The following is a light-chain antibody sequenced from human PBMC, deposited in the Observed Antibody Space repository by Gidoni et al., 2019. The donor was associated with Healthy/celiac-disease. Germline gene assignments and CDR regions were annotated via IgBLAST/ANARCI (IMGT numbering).Light chain of an antibody. V-gene: IGKV4-1*01. CDR3: QQYYSTTWT. CDR1: QSVLYSSNNKNY. Sequence: DIVMTQSPDSLAVSLGERATINCKSSQSVLYSSNNKNYLAWYQQKPGQPPKLLIYWASTRESGVPDRFSGSGSGTDFTLPISSLQAEDVAVYYCQQYYSTTWTFGQXTKVEIK. J-gene: IGKJ1*01. CDR2: WAS.